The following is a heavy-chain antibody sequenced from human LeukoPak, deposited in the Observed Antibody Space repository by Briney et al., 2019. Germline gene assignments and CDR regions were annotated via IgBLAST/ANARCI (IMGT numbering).Heavy chain of an antibody. CDR3: AKEVVYYGSGNGY. CDR1: GFTFSSYG. Sequence: PGGTLRLSCAASGFTFSSYGMSWVRQAPGKGLEWVSGISGSGGYTYYADSVKGRFTISRDNSKNTLYLQMNSLRAEDTAVYYCAKEVVYYGSGNGYWGQGTLVTVSS. CDR2: ISGSGGYT. J-gene: IGHJ4*02. V-gene: IGHV3-23*01. D-gene: IGHD3-10*01.